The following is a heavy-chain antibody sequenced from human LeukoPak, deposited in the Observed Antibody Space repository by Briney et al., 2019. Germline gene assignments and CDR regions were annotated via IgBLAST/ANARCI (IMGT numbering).Heavy chain of an antibody. D-gene: IGHD3-10*01. CDR2: FYYSGST. Sequence: SETLSLTCAVSGGSISRGGYSWSWIRQPPGKGLEWIGYFYYSGSTYYNPSLKSRVTISVDTSKNQLSLKLRSVTAAVTSLYYCARESNYHGSGTGWFDPWGQGTLVTVST. J-gene: IGHJ5*02. V-gene: IGHV4-30-4*07. CDR3: ARESNYHGSGTGWFDP. CDR1: GGSISRGGYS.